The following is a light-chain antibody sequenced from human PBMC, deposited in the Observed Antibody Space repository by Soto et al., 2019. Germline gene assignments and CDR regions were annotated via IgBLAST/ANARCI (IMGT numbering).Light chain of an antibody. J-gene: IGLJ1*01. V-gene: IGLV2-8*01. CDR1: SSDVGSYYS. CDR3: SSYAGSNTYV. CDR2: EVS. Sequence: QSALTQPPSASGSPGQSVTISCTGTSSDVGSYYSVSWYQHHPGKAPKLMIYEVSKRPSGVPDRFSGSKSGNTASLTVSGLQAEDEADYYCSSYAGSNTYVFGPGTKLTVL.